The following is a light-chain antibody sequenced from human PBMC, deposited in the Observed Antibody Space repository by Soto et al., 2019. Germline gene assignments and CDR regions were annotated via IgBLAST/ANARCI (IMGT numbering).Light chain of an antibody. J-gene: IGLJ3*02. CDR1: SSDVGDYSY. Sequence: QSVLTQPASVSGSPGQSITISCTGTSSDVGDYSYVSWYQQHPGKAPKLMIYAVSNRPSGVSNRFSGSKSGNTASLTISGLQAEDEADYYCSSYTSSNTWVFGGGTKLT. CDR2: AVS. CDR3: SSYTSSNTWV. V-gene: IGLV2-14*01.